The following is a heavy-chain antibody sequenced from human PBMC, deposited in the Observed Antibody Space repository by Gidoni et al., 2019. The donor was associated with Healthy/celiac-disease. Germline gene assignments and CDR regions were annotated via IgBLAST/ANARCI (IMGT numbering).Heavy chain of an antibody. V-gene: IGHV1-3*01. CDR1: GYTFTSYA. J-gene: IGHJ4*02. CDR3: ATPGYEDDYFDY. D-gene: IGHD5-12*01. Sequence: QVQLVQSGAEGKKPRASVKVSCQASGYTFTSYAMHWVRQAPGQRLEWMGWINAGNGNTKYSQKFQGRVTITRDTSASTAYMELSSLRSEDTAVYYCATPGYEDDYFDYWGQGTLVTVSS. CDR2: INAGNGNT.